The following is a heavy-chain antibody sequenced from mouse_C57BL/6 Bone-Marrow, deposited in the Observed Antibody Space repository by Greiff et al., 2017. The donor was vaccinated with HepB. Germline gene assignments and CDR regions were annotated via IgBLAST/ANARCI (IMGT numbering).Heavy chain of an antibody. CDR1: GYTFTDHT. CDR2: IYPRDGST. CDR3: ARELGPYWYFDV. D-gene: IGHD4-1*01. V-gene: IGHV1-78*01. Sequence: VKLQESDAELVKPGASVKISCKVSGYTFTDHTIHWMKQRPEQGLEWIGYIYPRDGSTKYNEKFKGKATLTADKSSSTAYMQLNSLTSEDSAVHFCARELGPYWYFDVWGTGTTVTVSS. J-gene: IGHJ1*03.